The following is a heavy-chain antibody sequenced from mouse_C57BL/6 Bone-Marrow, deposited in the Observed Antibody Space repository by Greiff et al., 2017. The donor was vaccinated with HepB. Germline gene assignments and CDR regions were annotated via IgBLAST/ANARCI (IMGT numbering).Heavy chain of an antibody. V-gene: IGHV1-54*01. CDR1: GYAFTNYL. D-gene: IGHD2-10*01. CDR3: ARTYSFFDY. Sequence: VQVVESGAELVRPGTSVKVSCKASGYAFTNYLIEWVKQRPGQGLEWIGVINPGSGGTNYNEKFKGKATLTADKSSSTAYMQLSSLTSEDSAVYFCARTYSFFDYWGQGTTLTVSS. CDR2: INPGSGGT. J-gene: IGHJ2*01.